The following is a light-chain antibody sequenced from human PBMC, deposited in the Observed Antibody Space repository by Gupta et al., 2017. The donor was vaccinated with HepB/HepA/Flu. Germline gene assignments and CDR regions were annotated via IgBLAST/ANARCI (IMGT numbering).Light chain of an antibody. J-gene: IGLJ1*01. Sequence: QSVLTQPPSASGTPGQRVTISCSGSSSNIGSYTVNWYQQLPGTAPKLLIYNNNHRPSGVSERFSAAKSGTSASLAISGLQSEDEADYYCAAWDDSLNGRYVFGSGTRVIVL. CDR1: SSNIGSYT. V-gene: IGLV1-44*01. CDR3: AAWDDSLNGRYV. CDR2: NNN.